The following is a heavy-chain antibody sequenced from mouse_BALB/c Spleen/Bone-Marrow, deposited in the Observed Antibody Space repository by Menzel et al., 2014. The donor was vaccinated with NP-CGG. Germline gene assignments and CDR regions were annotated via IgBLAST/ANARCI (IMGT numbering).Heavy chain of an antibody. V-gene: IGHV1-14*01. CDR3: ARERDYGDYFDY. CDR2: INPYNEGS. D-gene: IGHD1-1*01. J-gene: IGHJ2*01. CDR1: GYPFTRYV. Sequence: LVESGPELVKPGASVKMSCKASGYPFTRYVIHWVRQKPGQGLDWIGYINPYNEGSKYNEKFKGEATLTSDKSSHTAYMEHSSLASDDSAVYYCARERDYGDYFDYWGQGTTLTVSS.